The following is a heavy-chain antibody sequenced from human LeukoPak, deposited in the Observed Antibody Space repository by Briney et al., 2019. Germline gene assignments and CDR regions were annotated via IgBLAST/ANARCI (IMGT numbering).Heavy chain of an antibody. CDR3: ARVIAVAAVDY. V-gene: IGHV3-48*04. D-gene: IGHD6-19*01. J-gene: IGHJ4*02. Sequence: GGSLRLSCAASGFTFCSYSMNWVREAPGKGVEWVSYISSSSSTKYYADSVKGRFTISRDNAKNSLYLQMNSLRAEDTAVYYCARVIAVAAVDYWGQGTLVTVSS. CDR1: GFTFCSYS. CDR2: ISSSSSTK.